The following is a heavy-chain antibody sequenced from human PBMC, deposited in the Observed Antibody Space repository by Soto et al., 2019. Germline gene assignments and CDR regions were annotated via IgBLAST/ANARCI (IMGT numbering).Heavy chain of an antibody. D-gene: IGHD3-22*01. V-gene: IGHV4-30-2*01. Sequence: SETLSLTCTVSGGSLRRGGYSWGWVRPPPGKGLEWIGYMYHSGSTYYNPSLKSRVTISIDRSKNQFSLKLSSVTAADTAVYYCARGPRYDSSGYPFDYWGQGTLVTVSS. J-gene: IGHJ4*02. CDR1: GGSLRRGGYS. CDR2: MYHSGST. CDR3: ARGPRYDSSGYPFDY.